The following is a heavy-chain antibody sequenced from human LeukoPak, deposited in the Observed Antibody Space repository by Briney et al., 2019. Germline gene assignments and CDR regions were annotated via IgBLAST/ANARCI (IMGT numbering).Heavy chain of an antibody. CDR1: GFTFSSYW. D-gene: IGHD3-22*01. CDR3: ARDRGDYYDSSGYDAFDI. J-gene: IGHJ3*02. V-gene: IGHV3-74*01. CDR2: INSDGSST. Sequence: GGSLRLSCAASGFTFSSYWMHWVRQAPGKGLVWVSRINSDGSSTSYADSVKGRFTISRDNAENTLYLQMNSLRAEDTAVYYCARDRGDYYDSSGYDAFDIWGQGTMVTVSS.